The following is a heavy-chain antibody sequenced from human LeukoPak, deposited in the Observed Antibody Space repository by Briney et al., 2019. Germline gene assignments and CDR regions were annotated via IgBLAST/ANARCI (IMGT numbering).Heavy chain of an antibody. V-gene: IGHV3-33*08. CDR2: IWYDGSNK. CDR3: ARNGMVRGVINHYYYYGMDV. CDR1: GFTFSSYT. J-gene: IGHJ6*02. Sequence: PGGSLRLSCAASGFTFSSYTLNWVRQAPGKGLEWVAVIWYDGSNKYYADSVKGRFTISRDNSKNTLYLQMNSLRAEDTAVYYCARNGMVRGVINHYYYYGMDVWGQGTTVTVSS. D-gene: IGHD3-10*01.